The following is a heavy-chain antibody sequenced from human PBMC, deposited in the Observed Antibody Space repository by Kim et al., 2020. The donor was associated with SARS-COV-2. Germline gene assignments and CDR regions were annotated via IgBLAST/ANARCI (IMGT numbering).Heavy chain of an antibody. J-gene: IGHJ5*02. CDR2: MNPNSGNT. D-gene: IGHD3-10*01. V-gene: IGHV1-8*01. CDR3: ARGLGGPVLLWFGEPRDWFDP. Sequence: ASVKVSCKASGYTFTSDDINWVRQATGQGLEWMGWMNPNSGNTGYAQKFQGRVTMTRNTSISTAYMELSSLRSEDTAVYYCARGLGGPVLLWFGEPRDWFDPWGQGTLVTVSS. CDR1: GYTFTSDD.